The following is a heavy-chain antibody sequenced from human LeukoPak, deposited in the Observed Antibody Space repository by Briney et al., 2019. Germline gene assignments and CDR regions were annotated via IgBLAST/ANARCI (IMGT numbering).Heavy chain of an antibody. Sequence: VGSLRLSCAASGFTFTSYWMHWVRQAPGQGLVWVSRINTDGSSTSYADSAKGRFTISRDNAKNTLYLQMNSLRAEDTAVYYCAREAGYSSGWYEFDPWGQGTLVTVSS. CDR3: AREAGYSSGWYEFDP. D-gene: IGHD6-19*01. V-gene: IGHV3-74*01. J-gene: IGHJ5*02. CDR2: INTDGSST. CDR1: GFTFTSYW.